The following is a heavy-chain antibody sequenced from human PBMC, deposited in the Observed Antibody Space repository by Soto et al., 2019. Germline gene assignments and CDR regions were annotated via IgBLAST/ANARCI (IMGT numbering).Heavy chain of an antibody. CDR2: IIPIFGTA. Sequence: ASVKVSCKASGGTFSSYAISWVRQAPGQGLEWMGGIIPIFGTANYAQKFQGRVTITADESTSTAYMELSSLRSEDTAVYYCARDSPSITMVRGWEYYYGMDIWGQGTTVTVSS. CDR1: GGTFSSYA. V-gene: IGHV1-69*13. J-gene: IGHJ6*02. D-gene: IGHD3-10*01. CDR3: ARDSPSITMVRGWEYYYGMDI.